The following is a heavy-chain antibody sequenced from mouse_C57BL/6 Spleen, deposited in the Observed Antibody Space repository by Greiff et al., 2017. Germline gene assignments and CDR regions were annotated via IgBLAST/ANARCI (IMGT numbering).Heavy chain of an antibody. Sequence: DVLLVESGGGLVKPGGSLKLSCAASGFTFSDYGMHWVRQAPEKGLEWVAYISSGSSTIYYADTVKGRFTISRDNAKNTLFLHMTSLRSEDTAMYYCAKGLGGFAYWGQGTLVTVSA. CDR1: GFTFSDYG. V-gene: IGHV5-17*01. J-gene: IGHJ3*01. CDR3: AKGLGGFAY. CDR2: ISSGSSTI. D-gene: IGHD2-13*01.